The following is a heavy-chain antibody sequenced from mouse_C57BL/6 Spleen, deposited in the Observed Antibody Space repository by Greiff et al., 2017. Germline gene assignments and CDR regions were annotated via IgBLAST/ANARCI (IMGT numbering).Heavy chain of an antibody. V-gene: IGHV1-69*01. CDR2: FDPSDSYT. Sequence: QVQLQQPGAELVMPGASVKLSCKASGYTFTSYWMHWVKQRPGQGLEWIGEFDPSDSYTNYNQKFKGKSTLTLDKSSSTASMQLSSLTSEDSAVYYCARGGLYWYFDVWGTGTTVTVSS. J-gene: IGHJ1*03. CDR1: GYTFTSYW. CDR3: ARGGLYWYFDV.